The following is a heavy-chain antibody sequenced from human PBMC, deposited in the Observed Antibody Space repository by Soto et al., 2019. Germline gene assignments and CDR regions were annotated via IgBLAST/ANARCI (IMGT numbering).Heavy chain of an antibody. CDR3: ARDARDGDFDY. Sequence: GSLRLSCAASGFTFSSYSMNWVRQAPGKGLEWVSSISSSSYIYYADSVKGRFTISRDNAKNSLYLQMNSLRAEDTAVYYCARDARDGDFDYWGQGTLVTVSS. CDR1: GFTFSSYS. J-gene: IGHJ4*02. V-gene: IGHV3-21*01. CDR2: ISSSSYI.